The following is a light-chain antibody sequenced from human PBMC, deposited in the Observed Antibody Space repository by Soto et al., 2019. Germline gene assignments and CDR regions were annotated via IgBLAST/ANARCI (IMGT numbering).Light chain of an antibody. J-gene: IGLJ2*01. V-gene: IGLV1-40*01. CDR2: GNI. Sequence: QSVLTQPPSVSGAPGQRVTISCTGSSSNIGAGYDVHWYRHLPGSAPKLLIYGNINRPSGVPDRFSGSKSGTSASLAITGLQAEDEADYYCQSYDSSLSVVFGGGTKVTVL. CDR3: QSYDSSLSVV. CDR1: SSNIGAGYD.